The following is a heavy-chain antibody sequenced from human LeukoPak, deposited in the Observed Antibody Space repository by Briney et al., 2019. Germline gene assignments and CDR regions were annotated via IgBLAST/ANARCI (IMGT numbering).Heavy chain of an antibody. J-gene: IGHJ4*02. CDR3: AKGGWDTAIYGGGYFDY. Sequence: PGGSLRLSCAASGFTFSSYAMSWVRQAPGKGLAWVSTISGGSGSTYCADSVKGRFTISRDNSKNTLYLQMNSLRAEDTAVYYCAKGGWDTAIYGGGYFDYWGQGTLVTVSS. D-gene: IGHD5-18*01. V-gene: IGHV3-23*01. CDR1: GFTFSSYA. CDR2: ISGGSGST.